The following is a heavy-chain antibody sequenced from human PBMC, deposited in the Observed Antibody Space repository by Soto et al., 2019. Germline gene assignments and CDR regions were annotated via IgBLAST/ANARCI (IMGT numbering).Heavy chain of an antibody. J-gene: IGHJ2*01. CDR1: GFTFSSYA. Sequence: PGGSLRLSCAASGFTFSSYAMSWVRQAPGKGLEWVSAMSERSGPPLYADSVKGRFTISRDNSKSTLYLEMNNMRPEDTAVYYCAKDQDNTDYYWIFDLWGRGTPVTVSS. V-gene: IGHV3-23*01. D-gene: IGHD4-17*01. CDR3: AKDQDNTDYYWIFDL. CDR2: MSERSGPP.